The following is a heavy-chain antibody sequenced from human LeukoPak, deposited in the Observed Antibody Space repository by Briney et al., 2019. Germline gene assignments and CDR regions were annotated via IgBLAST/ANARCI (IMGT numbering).Heavy chain of an antibody. CDR3: AKDFGRNLGGPGY. D-gene: IGHD1-14*01. CDR2: ISDNSGRT. CDR1: GFTFSTYT. V-gene: IGHV3-23*01. Sequence: PGGSLRLSCAASGFTFSTYTMAWVRQAPGEGLEWVSGISDNSGRTYYADSVKGRFAISRDDSKSTLYLQMNSLRGEDTAVYYCAKDFGRNLGGPGYWGRGTLVIVSS. J-gene: IGHJ4*02.